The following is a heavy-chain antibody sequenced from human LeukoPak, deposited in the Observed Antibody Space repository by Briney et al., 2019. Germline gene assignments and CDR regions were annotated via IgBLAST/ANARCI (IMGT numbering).Heavy chain of an antibody. J-gene: IGHJ6*03. CDR1: GFTFSSYE. CDR3: ARDRGARLLLRYYYYMDV. Sequence: GGSLRLSCAASGFTFSSYEMNWFRQAPGKGLEWVSYISSSGSTIYYADSVKGRFTISRDNAKNSLYLQMNSLRAEDTAVYYCARDRGARLLLRYYYYMDVWGKGTTVTVSS. V-gene: IGHV3-48*03. CDR2: ISSSGSTI. D-gene: IGHD3-22*01.